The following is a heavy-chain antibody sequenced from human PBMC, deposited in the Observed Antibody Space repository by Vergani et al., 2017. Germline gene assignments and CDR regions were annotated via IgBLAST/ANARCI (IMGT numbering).Heavy chain of an antibody. V-gene: IGHV1-69*13. CDR2: IIPMYGTT. J-gene: IGHJ4*02. CDR1: GGTFSSSG. CDR3: ARPHADILPPAPLRLYY. Sequence: QVQLVQSGTEMKKPGSSVKVSCKASGGTFSSSGLSWVRQAPGQGLEWMGRIIPMYGTTNYAQKFQGRVTMTADESTSTEFMELRRLRSEDTAVYYCARPHADILPPAPLRLYYWGQGTLVTVSS.